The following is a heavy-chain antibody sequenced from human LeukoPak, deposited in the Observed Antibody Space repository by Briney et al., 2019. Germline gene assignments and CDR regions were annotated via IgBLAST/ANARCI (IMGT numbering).Heavy chain of an antibody. CDR1: GFTFSSYS. CDR3: ARAPPHCSSTSCPVYGAFDI. Sequence: PGGSLRLSCAASGFTFSSYSMNWVRQAPGKGLEWVSSISSSSSYIYYADSVKGRFTISRDNAKNSLYLQMNSLRAEDTAVYYCARAPPHCSSTSCPVYGAFDIWGQGTMVTVSS. CDR2: ISSSSSYI. J-gene: IGHJ3*02. D-gene: IGHD2-2*01. V-gene: IGHV3-21*01.